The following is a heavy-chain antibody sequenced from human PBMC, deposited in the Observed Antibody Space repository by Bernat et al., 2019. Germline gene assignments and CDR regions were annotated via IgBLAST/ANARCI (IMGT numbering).Heavy chain of an antibody. CDR1: GFTFSNAW. J-gene: IGHJ4*02. CDR3: TTTSGYGGFDFWSGYPYQFDY. Sequence: EVQLVESGGGLVKPGGSLRLSCAASGFTFSNAWMSWVRQAPGEGLEWVGRIKSKTDGGTTDYAAPVKGRFTISRDDSKNTLYLQMNSLKTEDTAVYYCTTTSGYGGFDFWSGYPYQFDYWGQGTLVTVSS. D-gene: IGHD3-3*01. V-gene: IGHV3-15*01. CDR2: IKSKTDGGTT.